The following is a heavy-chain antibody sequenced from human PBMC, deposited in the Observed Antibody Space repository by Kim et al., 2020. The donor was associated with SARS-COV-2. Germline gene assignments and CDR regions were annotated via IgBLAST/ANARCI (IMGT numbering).Heavy chain of an antibody. CDR3: AGGRGSRAFDI. CDR1: GFTFSSYA. D-gene: IGHD3-16*01. J-gene: IGHJ3*02. V-gene: IGHV3-23*01. CDR2: IGGSGDST. Sequence: GGSLRLSCEVSGFTFSSYAMSWVRQAPGKGLEWVSTIGGSGDSTYYGDSVKGRFTISRDNSKNTLYLQMNSLRAEDTAVYYCAGGRGSRAFDIWGQGTMVTVSS.